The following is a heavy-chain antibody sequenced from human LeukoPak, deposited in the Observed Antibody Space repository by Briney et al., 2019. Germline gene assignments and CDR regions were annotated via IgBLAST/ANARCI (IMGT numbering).Heavy chain of an antibody. CDR3: AREVYYYDSSGYFRPGYFDY. CDR2: IYYSGST. J-gene: IGHJ4*02. V-gene: IGHV4-39*07. CDR1: GGSISSSSYY. D-gene: IGHD3-22*01. Sequence: NTSETLSLTCTVSGGSISSSSYYWGWIRQPPGKGLEWIGSIYYSGSTHYNPSLKSRVTISVDTSKNQFSLKLSSVTAADTAVYYCAREVYYYDSSGYFRPGYFDYWGQGTLVTVSS.